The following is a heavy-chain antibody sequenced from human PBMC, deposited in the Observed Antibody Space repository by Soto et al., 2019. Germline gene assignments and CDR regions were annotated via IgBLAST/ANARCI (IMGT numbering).Heavy chain of an antibody. J-gene: IGHJ4*02. CDR2: ISGSGGST. V-gene: IGHV3-23*01. Sequence: PVGSLRLSGAASGFTFSSYAMSWVRQAPGKGLEWVSAISGSGGSTYYADSVKGRFTISRDNSKNTLYLQMNSLRAEDTAVYYCAKGDEIVVVPAATLFNYWGQGTLVTVSS. CDR3: AKGDEIVVVPAATLFNY. D-gene: IGHD2-2*01. CDR1: GFTFSSYA.